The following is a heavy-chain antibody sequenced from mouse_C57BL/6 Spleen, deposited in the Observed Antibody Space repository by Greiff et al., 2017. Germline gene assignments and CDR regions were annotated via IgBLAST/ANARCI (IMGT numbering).Heavy chain of an antibody. V-gene: IGHV1-64*01. D-gene: IGHD1-1*01. CDR1: GYTFTSYW. CDR2: IHPNSGST. J-gene: IGHJ1*03. CDR3: AKEEITTVVARYFDV. Sequence: QVQLQQPGAELVKPGASVKLSCKASGYTFTSYWMHWVKQRPGQGLEWIGMIHPNSGSTNYNEKFKSKATLTVDKSSSTAYMQLSSLTSEDSAVYYWAKEEITTVVARYFDVWGTGTTVTVSS.